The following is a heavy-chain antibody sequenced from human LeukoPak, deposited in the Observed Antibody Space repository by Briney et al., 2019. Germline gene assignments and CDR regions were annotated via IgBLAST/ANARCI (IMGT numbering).Heavy chain of an antibody. V-gene: IGHV4-34*01. CDR1: GGSFSGYY. CDR3: ARGVLYSSSSGIDY. J-gene: IGHJ4*02. Sequence: PSETLSLTCAVYGGSFSGYYWSWIRQPPGKGLEWIGEINHSGSTNYNPSLKSRATISIDTSKNQFSLKLSSVTAADTAVYYCARGVLYSSSSGIDYWGQGTLVTVSS. D-gene: IGHD6-6*01. CDR2: INHSGST.